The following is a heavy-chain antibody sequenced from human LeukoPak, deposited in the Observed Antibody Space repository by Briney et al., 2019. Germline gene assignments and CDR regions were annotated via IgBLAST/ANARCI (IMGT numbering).Heavy chain of an antibody. J-gene: IGHJ2*01. D-gene: IGHD4-17*01. V-gene: IGHV4-59*08. Sequence: SETLSLTCTVSGGSISSYYWSWIRQPPGKGLEWIGYIYYSGSTNYNPSLKSRVTISVDTSKNQFSLKLSSVTAADTAVYYCARAGGDYRSAWYFDLWGRGTLVTVSS. CDR1: GGSISSYY. CDR3: ARAGGDYRSAWYFDL. CDR2: IYYSGST.